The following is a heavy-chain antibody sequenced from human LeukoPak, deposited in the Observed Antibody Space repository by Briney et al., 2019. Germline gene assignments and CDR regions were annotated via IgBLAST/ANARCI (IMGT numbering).Heavy chain of an antibody. CDR2: ISRGSTYI. J-gene: IGHJ4*02. Sequence: GGSLRLSCEGSGFNFSLFSMNWVRQAPGKGLEWVSSISRGSTYIFYADSLQGRFIISRDNAKNTLYLQMNSLRAEDTAVYYCASLIAARLHYFDYWGQGTLVTVSS. CDR1: GFNFSLFS. CDR3: ASLIAARLHYFDY. V-gene: IGHV3-21*01. D-gene: IGHD6-6*01.